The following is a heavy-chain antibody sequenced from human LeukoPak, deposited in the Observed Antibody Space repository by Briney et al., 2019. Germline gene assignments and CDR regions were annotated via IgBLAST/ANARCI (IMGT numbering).Heavy chain of an antibody. CDR1: GGSISSYY. D-gene: IGHD3-10*01. CDR3: ARGVTMVRGVSHDY. CDR2: IYYSGST. J-gene: IGHJ4*02. Sequence: PSETLSLTCTVSGGSISSYYWSWIRQPPGKGLEWIGYIYYSGSTNYNPSLKSRVTISVDTSKNQFSLKLSSVTAADTAVYYCARGVTMVRGVSHDYWGQGTLVTVSS. V-gene: IGHV4-59*01.